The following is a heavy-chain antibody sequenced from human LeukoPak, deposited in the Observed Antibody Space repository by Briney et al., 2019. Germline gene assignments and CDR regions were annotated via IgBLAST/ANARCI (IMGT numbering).Heavy chain of an antibody. Sequence: GGSLRLSCAASGFTFSSYAMSWVRQAPGKGLEWVSAISGSGGSTYYADSVKGRFTISRDNSKNTLYLQMNSLRAEDTAVYYCAKRYCSGGSCYSRALDYWGQGTLVTVSS. V-gene: IGHV3-23*01. CDR3: AKRYCSGGSCYSRALDY. J-gene: IGHJ4*02. CDR1: GFTFSSYA. D-gene: IGHD2-15*01. CDR2: ISGSGGST.